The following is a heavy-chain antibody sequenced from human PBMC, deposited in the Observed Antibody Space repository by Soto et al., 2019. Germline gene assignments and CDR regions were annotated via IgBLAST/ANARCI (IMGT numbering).Heavy chain of an antibody. CDR2: ISYDGSNK. D-gene: IGHD1-26*01. Sequence: QVQLVESGGGVVQPWRSLRLSCAASGFTFSSYAMHWVRQAPGKGLEWVAVISYDGSNKYYADSVKGRFTISRDNSKNTLYLQMNSLRAEDTAVYYCARDDSGSYYADYFDYWGQGTLVTVSS. CDR3: ARDDSGSYYADYFDY. CDR1: GFTFSSYA. V-gene: IGHV3-30-3*01. J-gene: IGHJ4*02.